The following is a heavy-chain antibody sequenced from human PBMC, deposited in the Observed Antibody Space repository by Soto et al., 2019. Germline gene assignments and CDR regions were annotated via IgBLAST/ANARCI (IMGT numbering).Heavy chain of an antibody. CDR1: GGSISSYY. J-gene: IGHJ4*02. Sequence: SETLSLTCTVSGGSISSYYWSWIRQPPGKGLEWIGYIYYSGSTNYNPSLKSRVTISVGTSKNQFSLKLSSVTAADTAVYYCARRYCSGGSCLDYWGQGTLVTVS. CDR3: ARRYCSGGSCLDY. D-gene: IGHD2-15*01. CDR2: IYYSGST. V-gene: IGHV4-59*01.